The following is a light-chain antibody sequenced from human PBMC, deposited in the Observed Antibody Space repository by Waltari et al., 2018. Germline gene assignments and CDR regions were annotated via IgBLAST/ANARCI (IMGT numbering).Light chain of an antibody. J-gene: IGKJ1*01. V-gene: IGKV1-9*01. CDR3: QQLNGYPRT. CDR2: DAS. CDR1: QGIRSW. Sequence: DIHLTQSPSFLSASVGDRVTITCRASQGIRSWLAWYQQKPGEAPKLLIYDASTLQSGVPSRCSGSGSGAEYTLTINSLQPEDFASYYCQQLNGYPRTFGLGTKVQIK.